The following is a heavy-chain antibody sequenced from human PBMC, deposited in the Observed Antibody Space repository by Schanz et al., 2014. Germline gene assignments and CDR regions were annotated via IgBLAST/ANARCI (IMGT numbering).Heavy chain of an antibody. CDR1: GFAFSSFA. CDR3: AKNQYDDVDLSSFYFGV. V-gene: IGHV3-21*04. CDR2: ISTSGTYM. Sequence: EVQLMESGGGLVKPGGSLRLSCVASGFAFSSFAMTWVRQAPGRGLEWVSSISTSGTYMYIADSLKGRLTISRDDAKKSMYLQMNNLRAEDTAIYYCAKNQYDDVDLSSFYFGVWGQGTLVTVSS. J-gene: IGHJ4*02. D-gene: IGHD3-3*01.